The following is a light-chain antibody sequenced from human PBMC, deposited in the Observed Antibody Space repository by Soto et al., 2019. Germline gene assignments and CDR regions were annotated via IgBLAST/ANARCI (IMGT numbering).Light chain of an antibody. J-gene: IGLJ1*01. V-gene: IGLV1-47*01. Sequence: QSVLTQPASASGTPGQGVTISCSGSTSNIGSNYVYWYQQLTGTAPKLLIYRSNQRPSGVHDRFSGSKSGISSSLAISGLRSDDEADYFCATWDDSLNGFYVFGTGTKV. CDR2: RSN. CDR1: TSNIGSNY. CDR3: ATWDDSLNGFYV.